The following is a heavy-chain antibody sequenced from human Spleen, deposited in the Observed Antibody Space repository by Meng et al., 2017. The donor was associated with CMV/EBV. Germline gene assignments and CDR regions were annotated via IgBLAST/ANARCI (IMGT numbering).Heavy chain of an antibody. CDR1: GFIFTSYA. D-gene: IGHD3-3*01. CDR3: EGGFGVEPG. Sequence: GGSLRLSCAASGFIFTSYAFHWVRQPPGKGLEWVAVVSYDGSSPYYGDSVKGRFSISRDNSRNTLYLQMNSLRAEDTAVYYCEGGFGVEPGWGQGTLVTSP. CDR2: VSYDGSSP. J-gene: IGHJ4*02. V-gene: IGHV3-30*04.